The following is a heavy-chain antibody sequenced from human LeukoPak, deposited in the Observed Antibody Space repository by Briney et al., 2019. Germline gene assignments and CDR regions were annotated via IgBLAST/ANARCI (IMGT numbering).Heavy chain of an antibody. D-gene: IGHD1-1*01. Sequence: GGSLRLSCAASGFTFSSYAMSWVRQAPGKGLEWVSTIDNNGGRTYYGDSVRGRFAISRDNYKNTLYLQINSLRAEDTAVYFCAKVGSVSGTNFDYFDYWGQGTLVSVSS. CDR1: GFTFSSYA. CDR3: AKVGSVSGTNFDYFDY. CDR2: IDNNGGRT. V-gene: IGHV3-23*01. J-gene: IGHJ4*02.